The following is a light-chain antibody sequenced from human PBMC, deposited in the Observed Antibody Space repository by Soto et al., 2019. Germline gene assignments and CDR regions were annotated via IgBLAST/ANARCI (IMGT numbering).Light chain of an antibody. J-gene: IGKJ1*01. CDR2: KAS. CDR3: QQYNDNWT. CDR1: QSISSW. Sequence: DIQMTQSPSTLSVSVGDRVTITCRASQSISSWLAWYQQKPGQAPKLLIYKASSLQSGVPSRFSGSGSGTEFTLAISSLQPDDSATYYCQQYNDNWTFGQGTKVEIK. V-gene: IGKV1-5*03.